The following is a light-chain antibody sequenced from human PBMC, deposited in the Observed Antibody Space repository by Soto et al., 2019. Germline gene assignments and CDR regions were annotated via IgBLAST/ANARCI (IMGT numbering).Light chain of an antibody. J-gene: IGKJ2*01. CDR3: QQYDSSPYT. V-gene: IGKV3-20*01. CDR1: QSVSSSY. Sequence: EIVLTQSPGTLSLSPGERVTLSCRASQSVSSSYLAWYQQKPGQAPRLLIYGASSRATGIPDRFSGSGSGTDFTLTISRLEPEDFADGYCQQYDSSPYTFGQGTKLEIK. CDR2: GAS.